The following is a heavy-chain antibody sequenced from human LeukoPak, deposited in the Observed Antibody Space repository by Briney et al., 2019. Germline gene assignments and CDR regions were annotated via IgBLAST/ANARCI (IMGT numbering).Heavy chain of an antibody. CDR2: IKTDGSQI. D-gene: IGHD3-22*01. CDR1: GFTFSSYW. J-gene: IGHJ4*02. CDR3: AKDFSVYYYDSRVLDY. V-gene: IGHV3-7*01. Sequence: GGSLRLSCVASGFTFSSYWMTWVRQAPGKGLEWVANIKTDGSQIYYVDSVKGRFTISRDNAKNSLYLQMNSLRAEDTAVYYCAKDFSVYYYDSRVLDYWGQGTLVTVSS.